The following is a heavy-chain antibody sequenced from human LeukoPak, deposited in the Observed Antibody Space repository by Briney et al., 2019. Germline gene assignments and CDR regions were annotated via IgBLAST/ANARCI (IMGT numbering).Heavy chain of an antibody. V-gene: IGHV1-2*02. Sequence: GASVKVSCKASGYXFTGYPIHWVRQAPGQGLEWMGWINPNSGGTNYAQKFQGRVTMTRDTSISTVYMELSSLRSDDTAVYYCARDNDVGGGAFYGMDVWGQGTTVTVSS. J-gene: IGHJ6*02. CDR2: INPNSGGT. D-gene: IGHD3-3*01. CDR3: ARDNDVGGGAFYGMDV. CDR1: GYXFTGYP.